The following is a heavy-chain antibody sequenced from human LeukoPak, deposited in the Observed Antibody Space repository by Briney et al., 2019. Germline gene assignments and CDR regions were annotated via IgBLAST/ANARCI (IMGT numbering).Heavy chain of an antibody. V-gene: IGHV4-4*07. D-gene: IGHD3-22*01. CDR1: GYSISSGYY. J-gene: IGHJ4*02. CDR3: ARGGPYYDSFFFDY. CDR2: IYTSGST. Sequence: SETLSLTCTVSGYSISSGYYWSWIRQPAGKGLEWIGRIYTSGSTNYNSSLKSRVTMSVDTSKNQFSLKLTSVTAADTAVYYCARGGPYYDSFFFDYWGQGTLVTVSS.